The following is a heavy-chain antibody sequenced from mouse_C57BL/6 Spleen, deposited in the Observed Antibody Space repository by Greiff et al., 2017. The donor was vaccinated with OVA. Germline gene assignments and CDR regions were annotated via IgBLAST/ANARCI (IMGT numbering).Heavy chain of an antibody. Sequence: VQLQHSGPELVKPGASVKISCKASGYAFSSSWMNWVKQRPGKGLEWIGRIYPGDGDTNYNGKFKGKATLTADKSSSTAYMQLSSLTSEDSAVYFCARSLLDYWGQGTTLTVSS. CDR1: GYAFSSSW. CDR2: IYPGDGDT. J-gene: IGHJ2*01. V-gene: IGHV1-82*01. CDR3: ARSLLDY.